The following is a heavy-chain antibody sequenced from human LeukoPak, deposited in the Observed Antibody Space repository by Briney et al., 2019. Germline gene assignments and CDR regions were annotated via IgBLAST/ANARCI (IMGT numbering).Heavy chain of an antibody. D-gene: IGHD3-3*01. CDR1: GYTFTGYY. Sequence: ASVKVSCKASGYTFTGYYMHWVRQTPGQGLEWMGWINPNSGGTNYAQKFQGRVTMTRDTSISTAYMEQSGLRSDDTAVYYCARTFGVALGWFDPWGQGTLVTVSS. CDR3: ARTFGVALGWFDP. V-gene: IGHV1-2*02. CDR2: INPNSGGT. J-gene: IGHJ5*02.